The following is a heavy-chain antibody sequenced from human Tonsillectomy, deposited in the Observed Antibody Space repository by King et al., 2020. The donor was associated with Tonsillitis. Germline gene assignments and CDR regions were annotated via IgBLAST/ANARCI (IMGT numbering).Heavy chain of an antibody. D-gene: IGHD1-1*01. CDR1: GFTFSSYA. V-gene: IGHV3-23*04. CDR3: AKTTRLEDYYYGMDV. J-gene: IGHJ6*02. Sequence: VQLVESGGGLVQPGGSLRLSCAASGFTFSSYAMSWVRQAPGKGLGWVSAISGSGGSTYYADSVKGRFTISRDNSKNKLYLQMNSLRAEDTAVYYCAKTTRLEDYYYGMDVWGQGTTVTVSS. CDR2: ISGSGGST.